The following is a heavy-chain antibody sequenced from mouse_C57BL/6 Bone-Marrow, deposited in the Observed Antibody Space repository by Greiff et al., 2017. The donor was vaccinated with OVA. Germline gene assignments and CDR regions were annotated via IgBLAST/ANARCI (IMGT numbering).Heavy chain of an antibody. V-gene: IGHV14-4*01. Sequence: VQLQQSGAELVRPGASVKLSCTASGFNIKDDYMHWVKQRPEQGLEWIGWIDPANGDTEYASKFQGKATITAATSSNTAYLQLSSLTSGDTAVYYCTTTSNFKGYFDGWGTGTTVTVSS. CDR1: GFNIKDDY. CDR2: IDPANGDT. CDR3: TTTSNFKGYFDG. D-gene: IGHD2-5*01. J-gene: IGHJ1*03.